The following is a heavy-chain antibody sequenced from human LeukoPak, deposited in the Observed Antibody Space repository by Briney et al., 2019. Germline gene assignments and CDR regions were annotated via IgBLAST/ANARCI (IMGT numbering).Heavy chain of an antibody. Sequence: GGSLRLSCAASGFXFSTYAISWVRQAPGKGLEWVSAVRGSGSDTYFADSVKGRFTISRDNSKNTLYLQMNSLRAEDTAIYYCAKTSRGNSGYDSPFDYWGQGTLVTVSS. D-gene: IGHD5-12*01. CDR2: VRGSGSDT. CDR3: AKTSRGNSGYDSPFDY. CDR1: GFXFSTYA. J-gene: IGHJ4*02. V-gene: IGHV3-23*01.